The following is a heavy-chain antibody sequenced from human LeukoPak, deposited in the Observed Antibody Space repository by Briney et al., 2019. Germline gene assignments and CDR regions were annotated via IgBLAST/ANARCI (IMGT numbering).Heavy chain of an antibody. CDR2: IYYSGST. D-gene: IGHD5-24*01. Sequence: SETLSLTCTVSGGSISSYYWGWIRQPPGKGLEWIGSIYYSGSTYYNPSLKSRVTISVDTSKNQFSLKLSSVTAADTAVYYCARAKRERWLQPTGFDYWGQGTLVTVSS. CDR1: GGSISSYY. CDR3: ARAKRERWLQPTGFDY. J-gene: IGHJ4*02. V-gene: IGHV4-39*07.